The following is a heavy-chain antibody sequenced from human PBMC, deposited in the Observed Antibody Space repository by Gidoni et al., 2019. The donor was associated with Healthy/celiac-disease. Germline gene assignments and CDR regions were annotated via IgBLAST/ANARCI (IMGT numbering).Heavy chain of an antibody. J-gene: IGHJ6*02. V-gene: IGHV1-46*01. CDR1: GYTFTSYY. CDR2: INPSGGST. CDR3: AQENSSGERVGYYYYGMDV. D-gene: IGHD6-19*01. Sequence: QVQLVQSGAEVKKPGASVKVSCKASGYTFTSYYMHWVRQAPGQGLEWMGIINPSGGSTSYAQKFQGRVTMTRDTSTSTVYMELSSLRSEDTAVYYCAQENSSGERVGYYYYGMDVWGQGTTVTVSS.